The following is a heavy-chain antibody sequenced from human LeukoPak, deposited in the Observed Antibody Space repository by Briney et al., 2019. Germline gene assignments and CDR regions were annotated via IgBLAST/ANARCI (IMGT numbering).Heavy chain of an antibody. CDR2: VYTSGST. Sequence: SETLSLTCTVSGGSISSYYWSWIRQPAGKGLEWIGRVYTSGSTNYNPSLKSRVTMSVDTSKNQFSLKLSSVTAADTAVYYCARASRSAAGTIHYYYMDVWGKGTTVTVSS. J-gene: IGHJ6*03. D-gene: IGHD6-13*01. CDR1: GGSISSYY. V-gene: IGHV4-4*07. CDR3: ARASRSAAGTIHYYYMDV.